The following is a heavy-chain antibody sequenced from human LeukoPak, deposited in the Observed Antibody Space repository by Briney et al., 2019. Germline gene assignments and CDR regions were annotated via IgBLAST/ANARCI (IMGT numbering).Heavy chain of an antibody. CDR1: GFAFSSYW. D-gene: IGHD3-10*01. Sequence: GGSLRLSCAASGFAFSSYWMSWVRQATGKGLEWVANIKGDGSDKYYLDSLKGRFTVSRDNAKNSLYLQVNSLRADDTAVYYCARPFGSGTYYQFDLWGQGTLVTVSS. V-gene: IGHV3-7*04. CDR2: IKGDGSDK. CDR3: ARPFGSGTYYQFDL. J-gene: IGHJ4*02.